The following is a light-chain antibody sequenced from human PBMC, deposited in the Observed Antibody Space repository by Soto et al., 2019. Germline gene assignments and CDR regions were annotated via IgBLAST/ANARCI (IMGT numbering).Light chain of an antibody. Sequence: EIVLTQSPATLSSFPGDRATLSCRASQTVSSYLLWYQQKPGQAPRLLIYDASNRASGTPARFSGSGSETDFTLTISSLEPEDFAVYYCQHRMNWPLTFGQGTRLEI. CDR2: DAS. CDR1: QTVSSY. J-gene: IGKJ5*01. CDR3: QHRMNWPLT. V-gene: IGKV3-11*01.